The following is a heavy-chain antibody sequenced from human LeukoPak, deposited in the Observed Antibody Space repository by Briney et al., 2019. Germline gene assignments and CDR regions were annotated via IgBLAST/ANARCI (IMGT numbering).Heavy chain of an antibody. CDR1: GYTFTGYY. CDR3: ARVPGYCTNGVCYTFDY. Sequence: ASVKVSCKASGYTFTGYYMHWVRQAPGQGLEWMGWINPNSGGTNYAQKFQGRVTMARDTSISTAYMELSRLRSDDTAAYYCARVPGYCTNGVCYTFDYWGQGTLVTVSS. V-gene: IGHV1-2*02. J-gene: IGHJ4*02. CDR2: INPNSGGT. D-gene: IGHD2-8*01.